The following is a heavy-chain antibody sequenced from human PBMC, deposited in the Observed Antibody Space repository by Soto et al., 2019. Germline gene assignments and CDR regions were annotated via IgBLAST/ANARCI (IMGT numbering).Heavy chain of an antibody. CDR1: GFTFSSYS. Sequence: GGSLRLSCAASGFTFSSYSMNWVRQAPGKGLEWVSYISSSSSTIYYADSVKGRFTISRDNAKNSLYLQMNSLRDGDTAVYYCAREAPPWMANPFTFDYWGQGTMVTVSS. D-gene: IGHD5-12*01. V-gene: IGHV3-48*02. CDR3: AREAPPWMANPFTFDY. J-gene: IGHJ4*02. CDR2: ISSSSSTI.